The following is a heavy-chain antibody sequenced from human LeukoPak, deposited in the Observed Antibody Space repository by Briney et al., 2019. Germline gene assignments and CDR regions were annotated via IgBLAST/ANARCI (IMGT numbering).Heavy chain of an antibody. CDR3: ARGGSGNLPYYFDH. J-gene: IGHJ4*02. CDR1: GYTFTNYA. D-gene: IGHD1-1*01. Sequence: ASVKVSCTASGYTFTNYAMHWVRQAPGQRLEWMGWINAGNGNTKYSQKFQGRVTITRDTSASTAYMEMSSLRSEDTAVYYCARGGSGNLPYYFDHWGQGTLVTVSS. CDR2: INAGNGNT. V-gene: IGHV1-3*01.